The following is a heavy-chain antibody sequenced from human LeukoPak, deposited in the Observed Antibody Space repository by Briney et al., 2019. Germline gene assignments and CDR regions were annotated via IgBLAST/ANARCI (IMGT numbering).Heavy chain of an antibody. D-gene: IGHD2-15*01. CDR1: GGSISRYY. J-gene: IGHJ4*02. CDR2: ISYSGST. Sequence: SETLSLTCIVSGGSISRYYWSWIRQPPGKGLEWIGYISYSGSTNYNPSLKSRVTMSVDTSKNQFSLKLSSVTAADTGVYYCAREYCSGGSCYYGYWGQGTLVTVSS. V-gene: IGHV4-59*01. CDR3: AREYCSGGSCYYGY.